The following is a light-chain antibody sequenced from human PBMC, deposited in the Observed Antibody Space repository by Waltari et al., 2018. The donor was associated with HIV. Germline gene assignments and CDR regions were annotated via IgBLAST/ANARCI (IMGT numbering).Light chain of an antibody. CDR2: GSF. CDR3: QQYFAVPLT. Sequence: DIQMTQSPYSLSASIGDTVTITCRASQDISSSVSWFQQQPGKVPKLLVHGSFILQRGVPSRFRGSGSGTDYTLTISGLQAEDFATYFCQQYFAVPLTFGGGTRV. CDR1: QDISSS. J-gene: IGKJ4*01. V-gene: IGKV1-NL1*01.